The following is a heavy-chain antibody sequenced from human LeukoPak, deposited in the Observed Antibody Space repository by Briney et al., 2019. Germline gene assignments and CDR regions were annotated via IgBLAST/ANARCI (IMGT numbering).Heavy chain of an antibody. CDR1: GYTFTSYG. CDR3: ARDPSGRIFGVVIPLDY. D-gene: IGHD3-3*02. J-gene: IGHJ4*02. Sequence: ASVKVSCKASGYTFTSYGISWVRQAPGQGLEWMGWISAYNGNTNYAQKLQGRVTMTTDTSTSTAYMELRSLRSDDTAVYYRARDPSGRIFGVVIPLDYWGQGTLVTVSS. V-gene: IGHV1-18*01. CDR2: ISAYNGNT.